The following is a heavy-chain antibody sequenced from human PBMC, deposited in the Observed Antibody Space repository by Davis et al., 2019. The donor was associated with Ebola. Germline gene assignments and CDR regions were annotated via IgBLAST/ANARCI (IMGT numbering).Heavy chain of an antibody. CDR3: ARPVSPGYTYGYYYYDMDV. CDR1: GGSISSSTYY. J-gene: IGHJ6*02. V-gene: IGHV4-39*01. D-gene: IGHD5-18*01. Sequence: LSCAVSGGSISSSTYYWGWIRQPPGKGLEWIGSIYNSGSTYYNPSLESRVTISVDTSKNQLSLKLTSVTATDTAVYYCARPVSPGYTYGYYYYDMDVWGQGTTVTVSS. CDR2: IYNSGST.